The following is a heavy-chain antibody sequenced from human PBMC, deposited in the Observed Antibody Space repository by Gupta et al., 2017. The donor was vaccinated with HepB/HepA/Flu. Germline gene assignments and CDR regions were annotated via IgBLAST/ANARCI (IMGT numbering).Heavy chain of an antibody. J-gene: IGHJ6*02. D-gene: IGHD6-13*01. Sequence: QVQLVESGGGVVQPGRSLRLSCAASGFNFSSYGMHWVRQAPGKGLEWVAVISYDGRNKYYADAVKGRFTISRDNSKNTLYLQMNSLRAEDTAVYYCAKDVGFEAGAGSTYYYYYGMDVWGQGTTVTVAS. V-gene: IGHV3-30*18. CDR1: GFNFSSYG. CDR3: AKDVGFEAGAGSTYYYYYGMDV. CDR2: ISYDGRNK.